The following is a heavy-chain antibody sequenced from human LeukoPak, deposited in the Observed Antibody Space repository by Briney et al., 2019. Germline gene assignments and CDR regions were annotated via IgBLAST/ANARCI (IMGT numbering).Heavy chain of an antibody. Sequence: SETLSLTCAVYGGSFSGYYWSWIRQPPGKGLEWIGEINHSGSTNYNPSLKSRVTISVDTSKNQFSLKLNSVTAADTAVYYCVRHDGRGGATMGAFDSWGQGSLVIVSS. CDR1: GGSFSGYY. CDR3: VRHDGRGGATMGAFDS. J-gene: IGHJ5*01. CDR2: INHSGST. D-gene: IGHD5-12*01. V-gene: IGHV4-34*01.